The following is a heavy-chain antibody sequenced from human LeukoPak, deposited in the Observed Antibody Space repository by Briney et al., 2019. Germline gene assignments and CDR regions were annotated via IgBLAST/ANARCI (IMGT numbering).Heavy chain of an antibody. CDR3: ALQGGSGTYLHY. V-gene: IGHV1-18*01. CDR1: GYTFTNYG. J-gene: IGHJ4*02. D-gene: IGHD2-15*01. CDR2: ISAYNGHT. Sequence: ASVTVSFKASGYTFTNYGVSWVRQAPGQGLEWMGWISAYNGHTNYAQNLQGRVTITIDTSTSTAYTELRSLRSDDTAVYYCALQGGSGTYLHYWGQGTLVTVSS.